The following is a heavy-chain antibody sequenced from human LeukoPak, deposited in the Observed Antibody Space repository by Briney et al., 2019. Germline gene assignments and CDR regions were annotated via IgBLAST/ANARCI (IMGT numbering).Heavy chain of an antibody. V-gene: IGHV4-59*01. CDR3: ARPVEMATMMAFDI. D-gene: IGHD5-24*01. CDR1: GGSISSYY. CDR2: IYYSGST. J-gene: IGHJ3*02. Sequence: SETLSLTCTVSGGSISSYYWSWIRQPPGKGLKWIGYIYYSGSTNYNPSLKSRVTISVDTSKNQFSLKLSSVTAADTAVYYCARPVEMATMMAFDIWGQGTMVTVSS.